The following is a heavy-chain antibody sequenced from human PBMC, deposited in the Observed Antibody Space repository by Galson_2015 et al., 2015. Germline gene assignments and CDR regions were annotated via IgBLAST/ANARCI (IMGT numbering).Heavy chain of an antibody. CDR1: GYTFTSYD. Sequence: SVKVSCKASGYTFTSYDINWVRQATGQGLEWMGWMNPNSGNTGYAQKFQGRVTMARNTSISTAYMELSSLRSEDTAVYYCARVLYGDYAIFDLWGRGTLVTVSS. CDR2: MNPNSGNT. D-gene: IGHD4-17*01. J-gene: IGHJ2*01. CDR3: ARVLYGDYAIFDL. V-gene: IGHV1-8*01.